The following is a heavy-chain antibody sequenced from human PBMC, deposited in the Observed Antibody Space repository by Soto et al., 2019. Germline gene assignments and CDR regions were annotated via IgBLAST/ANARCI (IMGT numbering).Heavy chain of an antibody. CDR2: ISAYNGNT. D-gene: IGHD6-13*01. CDR1: GYTFTSYG. CDR3: ARESSSRRHDY. V-gene: IGHV1-18*01. J-gene: IGHJ4*02. Sequence: QVQLVQSGAEVKKPGASVKVSCKASGYTFTSYGISWVRQAPGQGLEWMGWISAYNGNTNYAQKLQGRVTMTTDTPTSTAYRGLRSRRSDDTAVYYCARESSSRRHDYWGQGTLVTVSS.